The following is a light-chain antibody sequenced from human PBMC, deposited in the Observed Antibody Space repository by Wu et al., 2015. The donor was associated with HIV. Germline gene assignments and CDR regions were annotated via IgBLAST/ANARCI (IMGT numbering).Light chain of an antibody. Sequence: EIVMTQSPATLSVSAGERATLSCRASQSVSSNLAWYQQKPGQAPRLLIYGASTRATGIPARFSGSGSGTDFTLTISSMQSEDFAVYYCQQYNNWPLETFGQGTKVEIK. V-gene: IGKV3-15*01. J-gene: IGKJ1*01. CDR1: QSVSSN. CDR3: QQYNNWPLET. CDR2: GAS.